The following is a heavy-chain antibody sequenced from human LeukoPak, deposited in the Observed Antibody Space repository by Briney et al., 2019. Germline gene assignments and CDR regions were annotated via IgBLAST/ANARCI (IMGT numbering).Heavy chain of an antibody. CDR1: GYTFSGYY. V-gene: IGHV1-2*02. J-gene: IGHJ4*02. CDR3: AREGIGGGLLKGYGRGGSCYGY. CDR2: IIPNSGAT. D-gene: IGHD2-15*01. Sequence: GASVKVSCKASGYTFSGYYIHWVRQAPGQGLEWMGWIIPNSGATNYAQNFQGRVTMTRDTSISTAYMELSRLRSDDTAGYYCAREGIGGGLLKGYGRGGSCYGYWGKGTLVTVSS.